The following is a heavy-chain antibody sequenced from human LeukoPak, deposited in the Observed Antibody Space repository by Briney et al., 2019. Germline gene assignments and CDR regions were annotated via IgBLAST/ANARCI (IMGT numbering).Heavy chain of an antibody. CDR2: ISTGGVT. Sequence: GGSLRLSCAASGFTFRSYAMNWVRQAPGKGLEWVSLISTGGVTHYADSVKGRFTISRDNSKNTLDLHMNTLRAEDTALYYCAKDLDSSGWYEGPEDYWGQGTLVTVSS. CDR1: GFTFRSYA. CDR3: AKDLDSSGWYEGPEDY. V-gene: IGHV3-23*01. J-gene: IGHJ4*02. D-gene: IGHD6-19*01.